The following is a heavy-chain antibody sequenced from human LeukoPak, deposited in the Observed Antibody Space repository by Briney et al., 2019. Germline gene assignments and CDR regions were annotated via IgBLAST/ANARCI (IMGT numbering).Heavy chain of an antibody. J-gene: IGHJ4*02. CDR2: ISYDGSNK. CDR3: ARDSYGYCSSTSCYQLDY. V-gene: IGHV3-30*03. CDR1: GFTFSSYG. Sequence: PGGSLRLSCAASGFTFSSYGMHWVRQAPGKGLEWVAVISYDGSNKYYADSVKGRFTISRDNSKNTLYLQMNSLRAEDTAVYYCARDSYGYCSSTSCYQLDYWGQGTLVTVSS. D-gene: IGHD2-2*01.